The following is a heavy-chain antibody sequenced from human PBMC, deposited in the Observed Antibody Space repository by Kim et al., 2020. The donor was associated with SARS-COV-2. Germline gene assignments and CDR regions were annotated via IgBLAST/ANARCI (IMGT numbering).Heavy chain of an antibody. J-gene: IGHJ6*02. CDR2: IGADGDT. CDR1: GFTFSSHD. Sequence: GGSLRLSCAASGFTFSSHDMHWVRQATGKGLEWVSGIGADGDTYYLGSVRGLFTISRENAKNSLYLQMNSLTVGDTAVYYCVRDLSGSNYYYGMDVWGQG. CDR3: VRDLSGSNYYYGMDV. V-gene: IGHV3-13*01. D-gene: IGHD1-26*01.